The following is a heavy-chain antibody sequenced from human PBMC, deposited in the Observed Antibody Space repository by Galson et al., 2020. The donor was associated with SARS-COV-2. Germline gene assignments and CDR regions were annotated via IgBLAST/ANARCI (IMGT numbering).Heavy chain of an antibody. D-gene: IGHD6-13*01. CDR1: GFTFSSSP. V-gene: IGHV3-23*01. Sequence: QAGGSLRLSCAASGFTFSSSPMSWVRQAPGKGLDWVSGISDSGTSTYYADSVKGRFTISRDNSRSTLYLQMNSLRADDTAVYFCAKDHTSSPAGYWGQGTLVTVSS. CDR3: AKDHTSSPAGY. J-gene: IGHJ4*02. CDR2: ISDSGTST.